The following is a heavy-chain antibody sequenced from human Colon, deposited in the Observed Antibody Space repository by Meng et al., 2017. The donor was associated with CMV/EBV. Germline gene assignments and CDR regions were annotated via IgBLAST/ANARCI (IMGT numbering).Heavy chain of an antibody. CDR1: GFTFSSYA. J-gene: IGHJ6*02. CDR3: AKDDSNYGYYYGMDV. Sequence: GESLKISCAASGFTFSSYAMSWVRQAPGKGLEWVSVIYSGGSSTYYADSVTGRFTISRDNSKNTLYLQMNSLRADDTAVYYCAKDDSNYGYYYGMDVWGQGTTVTVSS. CDR2: IYSGGSST. V-gene: IGHV3-23*03. D-gene: IGHD4-11*01.